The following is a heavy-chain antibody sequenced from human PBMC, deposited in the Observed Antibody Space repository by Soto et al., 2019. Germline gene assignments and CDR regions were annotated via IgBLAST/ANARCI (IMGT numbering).Heavy chain of an antibody. CDR2: FDPEDGET. Sequence: ASVKVSCKVSGYTLTELSMHWVRQAPGKGLEWMGGFDPEDGETIYAQKFQGRVTMNEDTSTDTAYMELSRLRSEDTAVYYCATDPYSNYVVGVASWGQGTLVTVSS. J-gene: IGHJ4*02. D-gene: IGHD4-4*01. CDR1: GYTLTELS. CDR3: ATDPYSNYVVGVAS. V-gene: IGHV1-24*01.